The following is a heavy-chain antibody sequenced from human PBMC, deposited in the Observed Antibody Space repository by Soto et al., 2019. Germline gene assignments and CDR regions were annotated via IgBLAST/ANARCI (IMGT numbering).Heavy chain of an antibody. CDR3: AILSN. V-gene: IGHV3-53*01. D-gene: IGHD6-6*01. Sequence: GGSLRLTCAASGFTVSSNYMNWVRQAPGKGLEWVSIIYSDGTTSYADSVKGRFTISRDNFKNTLHLQMNSLRAEDTAVYYCAILSNWGQGTLVTVSS. CDR1: GFTVSSNY. CDR2: IYSDGTT. J-gene: IGHJ4*02.